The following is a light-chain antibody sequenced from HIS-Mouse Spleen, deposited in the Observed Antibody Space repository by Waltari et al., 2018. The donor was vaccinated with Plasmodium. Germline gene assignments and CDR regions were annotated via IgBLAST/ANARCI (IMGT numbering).Light chain of an antibody. J-gene: IGKJ4*01. CDR2: AAS. CDR3: QQYYSYPPLT. CDR1: QGISSY. Sequence: AIRMTQSPSSLSASTGDRLTITCRASQGISSYLAWYQQKPGNAPKLLIYAASTLQSGVPSRFSGSGSGTDFTLTISCLQSEDFATYYCQQYYSYPPLTFGGGTKVEIK. V-gene: IGKV1-8*01.